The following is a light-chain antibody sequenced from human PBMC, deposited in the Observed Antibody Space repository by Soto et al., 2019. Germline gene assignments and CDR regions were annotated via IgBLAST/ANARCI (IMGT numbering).Light chain of an antibody. CDR3: QQYGRLLLT. CDR2: AGA. V-gene: IGKV3-20*01. CDR1: QSVSSNS. J-gene: IGKJ4*01. Sequence: IVLTQSPDTLSLSPGDRATLSCRATQSVSSNSLAWYQQKPGQAPRLLIYAGATSATGIPDRFRGSGSGTDFTLNISRLEAEDFAVYCCQQYGRLLLTFGGGTKVDI.